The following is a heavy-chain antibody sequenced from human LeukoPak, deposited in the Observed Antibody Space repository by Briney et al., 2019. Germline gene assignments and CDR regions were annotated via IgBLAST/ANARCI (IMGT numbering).Heavy chain of an antibody. D-gene: IGHD4-23*01. CDR3: ARGGGNAPRPIDY. CDR2: IKQDGSEK. Sequence: PGGSLRLSCAASGFTFSSYWMSWVRQAPGKGLEWVANIKQDGSEKYYVDSVKGRFTISRDNAKNSLYLQMNSLRAEDMAVYYCARGGGNAPRPIDYWGQGTLVTVSS. CDR1: GFTFSSYW. V-gene: IGHV3-7*01. J-gene: IGHJ4*02.